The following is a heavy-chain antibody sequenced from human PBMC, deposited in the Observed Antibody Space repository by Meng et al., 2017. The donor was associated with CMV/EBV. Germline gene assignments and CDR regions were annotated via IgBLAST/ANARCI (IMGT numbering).Heavy chain of an antibody. D-gene: IGHD2-21*01. CDR3: AKMGGLAYCGGDCHPIFYYYYGMDV. CDR1: GFTFSSYA. CDR2: ISGSGGST. J-gene: IGHJ6*02. Sequence: GGSLRLSCAASGFTFSSYAMSWVRQAPGKGLEWVSAISGSGGSTYYADSVKGRFTISRDNSKNTLYLQMNSLRAEDTAVYYCAKMGGLAYCGGDCHPIFYYYYGMDVWGQGTTVTVSS. V-gene: IGHV3-23*01.